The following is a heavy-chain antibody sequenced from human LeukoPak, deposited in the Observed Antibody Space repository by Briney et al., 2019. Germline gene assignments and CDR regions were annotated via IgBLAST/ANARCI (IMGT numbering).Heavy chain of an antibody. CDR3: ATLRYFDWFLDY. D-gene: IGHD3-9*01. J-gene: IGHJ4*02. Sequence: GGSLRLSCAASGFTFSSYGMHWVRQAPGKGLEWVAVISYDGSNKYYADSVKGRFTISRDNSKNTLYLQMSSLRAEDTAVYYCATLRYFDWFLDYWGQGTLVTVSS. CDR2: ISYDGSNK. CDR1: GFTFSSYG. V-gene: IGHV3-30*03.